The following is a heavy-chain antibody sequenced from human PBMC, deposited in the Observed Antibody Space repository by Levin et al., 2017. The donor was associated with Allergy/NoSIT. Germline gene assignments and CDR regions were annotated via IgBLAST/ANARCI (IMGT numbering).Heavy chain of an antibody. CDR3: GGSGSNFDY. J-gene: IGHJ4*02. V-gene: IGHV3-74*01. CDR2: INSDGSSP. Sequence: EASVKVSCAASGFTFSSYWMHWVRQAPGKGLVWVSRINSDGSSPGYADSVKGRFTISRDNAKNTLYLQMNSLRAEDTAVYYCGGSGSNFDYWGQGTLVTVSS. CDR1: GFTFSSYW. D-gene: IGHD3-10*01.